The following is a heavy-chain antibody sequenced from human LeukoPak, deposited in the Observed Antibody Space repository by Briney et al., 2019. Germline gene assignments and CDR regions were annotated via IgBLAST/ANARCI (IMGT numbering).Heavy chain of an antibody. J-gene: IGHJ3*02. V-gene: IGHV3-33*01. CDR2: IWFDGSNK. D-gene: IGHD4-23*01. Sequence: GGSLRLSRAASGFSFSEYGMHWVRQAPGKGLEWVANIWFDGSNKYYTDSVKGRFTISRDNSKNTLDLEMNSLRAEDTAMYYCARDWKYGSNAPHDAFDIWGQGTLVTVSS. CDR3: ARDWKYGSNAPHDAFDI. CDR1: GFSFSEYG.